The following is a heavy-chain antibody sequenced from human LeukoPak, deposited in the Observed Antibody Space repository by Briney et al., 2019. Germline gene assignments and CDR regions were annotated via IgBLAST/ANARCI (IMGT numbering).Heavy chain of an antibody. CDR3: ARVNPGPMFGFGGGFDY. Sequence: SQTLSLTCTVSGGSISSGGYHWSWIRQHPGKGLEWIGYIYYSGSTYYNPSLKSRVTISVDTSKNQFSLKLSSVTAADTAVYYCARVNPGPMFGFGGGFDYWGQGTLVTVSS. CDR1: GGSISSGGYH. V-gene: IGHV4-31*03. CDR2: IYYSGST. D-gene: IGHD3-16*01. J-gene: IGHJ4*02.